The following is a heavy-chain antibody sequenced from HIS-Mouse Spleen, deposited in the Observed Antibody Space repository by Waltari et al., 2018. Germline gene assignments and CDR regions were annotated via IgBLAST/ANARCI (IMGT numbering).Heavy chain of an antibody. CDR1: GFTFSSYG. CDR3: AKDKHHAFDY. J-gene: IGHJ4*02. Sequence: QVQLVESGGCVVQPGSSLRLSCAASGFTFSSYGMHWVRQAPGKGLEWVAVISYDGSNKYYADSVKGRFTISRDNSKNTLYLQMNSLRAEDTAVYYCAKDKHHAFDYWGQGTLVTVSS. CDR2: ISYDGSNK. V-gene: IGHV3-30*18.